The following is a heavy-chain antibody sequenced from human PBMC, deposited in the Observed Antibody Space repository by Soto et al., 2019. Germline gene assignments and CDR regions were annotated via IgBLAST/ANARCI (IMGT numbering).Heavy chain of an antibody. CDR1: GFTFSNAW. D-gene: IGHD3-22*01. CDR3: TTDPKGWLVPPSTMIVVASKSYYGMDV. Sequence: GGSLRLSCAASGFTFSNAWMNWVRQAPGKGLEWVGRIKSKTDGGTTDYAAPVKGRFTISRDDSKNTLYLQMNSLKTEDTAVYYCTTDPKGWLVPPSTMIVVASKSYYGMDVWGQGTTVTVSS. V-gene: IGHV3-15*07. J-gene: IGHJ6*02. CDR2: IKSKTDGGTT.